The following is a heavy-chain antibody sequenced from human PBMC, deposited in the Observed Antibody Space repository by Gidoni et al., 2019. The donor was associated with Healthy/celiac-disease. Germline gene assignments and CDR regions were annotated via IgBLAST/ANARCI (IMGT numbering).Heavy chain of an antibody. CDR2: ISWNSGSI. V-gene: IGHV3-9*01. CDR1: GFTFDDYA. J-gene: IGHJ4*02. CDR3: AKAWSGSYYVGVYFDY. D-gene: IGHD1-26*01. Sequence: EVQLVESGGGLVQPGRSLRLSCAASGFTFDDYAKHWVRPAPGKGLEWVSGISWNSGSIGSADSMKGRFTIARDNAKNSLYLQMNSLRAEDTALYYCAKAWSGSYYVGVYFDYWGQGTLVTVSS.